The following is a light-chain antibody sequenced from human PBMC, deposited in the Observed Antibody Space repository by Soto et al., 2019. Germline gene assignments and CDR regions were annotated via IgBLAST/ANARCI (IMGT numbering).Light chain of an antibody. Sequence: QAVVTQPPSVSGAPGQRVTISCTGSGSNIGAGYDVYWYHHLPGTAPKLLITGDNNRPSGVPERFSGSKSGTSASLAITGLQAEDEADYYCQSYDSSLNGWVFGGGTKLTVL. CDR3: QSYDSSLNGWV. J-gene: IGLJ3*02. CDR2: GDN. V-gene: IGLV1-40*01. CDR1: GSNIGAGYD.